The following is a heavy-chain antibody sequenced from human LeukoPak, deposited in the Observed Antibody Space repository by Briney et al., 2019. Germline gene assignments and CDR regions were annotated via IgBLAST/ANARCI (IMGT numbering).Heavy chain of an antibody. Sequence: SETLSLTCTVSGGSISSYFWSWIRQPPGKGLEWIGYIYDSGSTNYNPSLKSRVTMSVDTSKNQFSLKLSSVTAADTAVYYCARVNSSSWYNWFDPWGQGTLVTVSS. V-gene: IGHV4-59*12. CDR3: ARVNSSSWYNWFDP. J-gene: IGHJ5*02. CDR1: GGSISSYF. D-gene: IGHD6-13*01. CDR2: IYDSGST.